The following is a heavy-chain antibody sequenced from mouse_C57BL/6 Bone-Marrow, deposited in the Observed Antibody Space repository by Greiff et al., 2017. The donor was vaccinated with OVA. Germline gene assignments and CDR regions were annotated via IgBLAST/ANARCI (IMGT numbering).Heavy chain of an antibody. J-gene: IGHJ1*03. CDR3: AIVPLYDGYYVYWYFDV. CDR2: IYPGSGST. CDR1: GYTFTSYW. D-gene: IGHD2-3*01. Sequence: QVQLKQPGAELVKPGASVKMSCKASGYTFTSYWITWVKQRPGQGLEWIGDIYPGSGSTNYNEKFKSKATLTVDTSSSTAYMQLSSLTSEDSAVYYCAIVPLYDGYYVYWYFDVWGTGTTVTVSS. V-gene: IGHV1-55*01.